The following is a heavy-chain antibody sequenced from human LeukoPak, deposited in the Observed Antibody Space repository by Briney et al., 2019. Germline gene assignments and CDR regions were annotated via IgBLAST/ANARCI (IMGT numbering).Heavy chain of an antibody. CDR3: ARGGALL. Sequence: ASVKVSCKASGGTFSSFAISWVRQAPGQGLEWMGWMNPNSGNTGYAQKFQGRVTMTRNTSISTAYMELSSLRSEDTAVYYCARGGALLWGQGTLVTVSS. CDR1: GGTFSSFA. CDR2: MNPNSGNT. D-gene: IGHD3-10*01. J-gene: IGHJ4*02. V-gene: IGHV1-8*02.